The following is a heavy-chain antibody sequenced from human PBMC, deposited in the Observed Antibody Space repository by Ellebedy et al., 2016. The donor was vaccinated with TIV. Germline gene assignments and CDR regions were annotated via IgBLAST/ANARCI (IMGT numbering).Heavy chain of an antibody. Sequence: GEPLKISCAASGFTFSSYGMHWVRQAPGKGLEWVAVIWYDGSNKYYADSVKGRFTISRDNAKNSLFLQMNSLRAEDTAVYYCARDIVVVPAARRPYYYSGMDVWGQGTTATVSS. D-gene: IGHD2-2*01. CDR3: ARDIVVVPAARRPYYYSGMDV. CDR2: IWYDGSNK. J-gene: IGHJ6*02. CDR1: GFTFSSYG. V-gene: IGHV3-33*01.